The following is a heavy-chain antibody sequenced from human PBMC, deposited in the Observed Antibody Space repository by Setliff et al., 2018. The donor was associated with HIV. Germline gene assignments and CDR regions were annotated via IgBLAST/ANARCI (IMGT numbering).Heavy chain of an antibody. D-gene: IGHD6-19*01. CDR1: GYTFTSYA. Sequence: EASVKVSCKASGYTFTSYALHWVRQAPGQRLEWMGWVNADNGNTKYSEKFQGRVTITRDTAASTVYMELSSLKSEDTAVYYCAREGQWLAWGQGTLVTVSS. CDR3: AREGQWLA. J-gene: IGHJ5*02. CDR2: VNADNGNT. V-gene: IGHV1-3*01.